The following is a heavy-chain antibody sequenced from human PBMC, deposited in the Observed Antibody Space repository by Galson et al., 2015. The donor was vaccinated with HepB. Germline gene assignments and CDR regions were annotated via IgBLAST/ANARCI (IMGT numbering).Heavy chain of an antibody. CDR3: ARDTGYSYVYGGAFDI. CDR2: ISSSSSTI. J-gene: IGHJ3*02. D-gene: IGHD5-18*01. V-gene: IGHV3-48*01. Sequence: SLRLSCAASGFTFSSYSMNWVRQAPGKGLEWVSSISSSSSTIYYADSVKGRFTISRDNAKNSLYLQMNSLRAEDTAVYYCARDTGYSYVYGGAFDIWGQGTMVTVSS. CDR1: GFTFSSYS.